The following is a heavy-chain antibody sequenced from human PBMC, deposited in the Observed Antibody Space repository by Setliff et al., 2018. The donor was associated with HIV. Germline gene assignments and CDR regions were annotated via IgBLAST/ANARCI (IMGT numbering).Heavy chain of an antibody. J-gene: IGHJ4*02. CDR3: AGSRGYFVQAD. CDR2: IKQDGSEI. D-gene: IGHD1-1*01. V-gene: IGHV3-7*01. CDR1: GFTFSSYA. Sequence: PGGSLRLSCAASGFTFSSYAMHWVRQAPGKGLEWVATIKQDGSEIYHVDSVKGRFTISRDNARTSLYLEMSSLRAEDTAVYYCAGSRGYFVQADWGQGTLVTVSS.